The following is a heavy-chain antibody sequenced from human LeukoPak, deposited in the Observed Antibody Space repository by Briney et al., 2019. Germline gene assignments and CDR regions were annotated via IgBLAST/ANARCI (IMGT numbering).Heavy chain of an antibody. J-gene: IGHJ6*02. CDR2: ISSSSSTI. D-gene: IGHD3-16*01. CDR3: ARLGSYYGMDV. Sequence: GGSLRLSCAASGFTFSSYSMNWVRQAPGKGLEWVSYISSSSSTIYYADSVKGRFTISRDNAKNSLYLQMSSLRAEDTAVYYCARLGSYYGMDVWGQGTTVTVSS. V-gene: IGHV3-48*04. CDR1: GFTFSSYS.